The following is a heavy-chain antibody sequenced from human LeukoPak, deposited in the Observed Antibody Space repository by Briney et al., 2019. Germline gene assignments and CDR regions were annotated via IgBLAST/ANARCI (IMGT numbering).Heavy chain of an antibody. Sequence: PGGSLSLSCAASGFTVSSNYMSWVRQAPGKGLEWVSVIYSGGSTYYADSVKGRFTISRDNSKSTLYIQVNSLRAEDTAVYYCARAKPKNMVRGLIMRRESRYYFDYWGQGTLVTVSS. V-gene: IGHV3-53*01. CDR3: ARAKPKNMVRGLIMRRESRYYFDY. J-gene: IGHJ4*02. D-gene: IGHD3-10*01. CDR1: GFTVSSNY. CDR2: IYSGGST.